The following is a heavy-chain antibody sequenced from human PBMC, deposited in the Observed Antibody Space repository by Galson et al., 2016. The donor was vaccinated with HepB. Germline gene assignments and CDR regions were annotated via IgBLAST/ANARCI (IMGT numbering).Heavy chain of an antibody. CDR2: INTGNGDT. CDR3: ARQDSSSSIYRY. Sequence: SVKVSCKASGYTFASYAMHWVRQAPGQRLKWMGWINTGNGDTKYSQKFQGRVTVTRETSATTAYMELSSLRAEDTAVYYCARQDSSSSIYRYWGQGTLVTVSS. J-gene: IGHJ4*02. V-gene: IGHV1-3*04. CDR1: GYTFASYA. D-gene: IGHD6-13*01.